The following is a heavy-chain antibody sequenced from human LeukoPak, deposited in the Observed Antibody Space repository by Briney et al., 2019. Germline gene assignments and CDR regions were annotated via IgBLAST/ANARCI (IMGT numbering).Heavy chain of an antibody. CDR2: IYYSGST. CDR3: ARDGLYCSGGSCYPGWFDP. CDR1: GGSISSYY. J-gene: IGHJ5*02. Sequence: SETLSLTCTVSGGSISSYYWSWIRQPPGKGLEWIGYIYYSGSTNYNPSLKSRVTISVDTSKNQFSLKLSSVTAADTAVYYCARDGLYCSGGSCYPGWFDPWGQGTLVTVSS. V-gene: IGHV4-59*01. D-gene: IGHD2-15*01.